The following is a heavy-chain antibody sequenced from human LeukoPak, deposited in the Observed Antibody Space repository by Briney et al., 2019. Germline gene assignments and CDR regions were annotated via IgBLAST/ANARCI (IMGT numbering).Heavy chain of an antibody. V-gene: IGHV3-33*01. CDR3: ARDSGSYAFDI. Sequence: PGGSLRLSCAASGFTFSSYGMHWVRQAPGKGLEWVAVIWYDGGNKYYADSVKGRFTISRDNSKNTLYLQMNSLRAEDTAVYYCARDSGSYAFDIWGQGTMVTVSS. CDR1: GFTFSSYG. D-gene: IGHD3-10*01. J-gene: IGHJ3*02. CDR2: IWYDGGNK.